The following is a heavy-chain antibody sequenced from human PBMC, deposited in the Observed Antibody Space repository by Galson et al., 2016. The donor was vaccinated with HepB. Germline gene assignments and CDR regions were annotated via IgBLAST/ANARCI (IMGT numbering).Heavy chain of an antibody. D-gene: IGHD4-17*01. CDR2: TYYSGFT. V-gene: IGHV4-59*01. CDR1: GGSFSNYY. CDR3: ASSPRNDYGDPWTYYFDS. J-gene: IGHJ4*02. Sequence: SETLSLTCTVSGGSFSNYYWSWIRQPPGKRQEWIGYTYYSGFTNYNPSLNGRVTMSVDTSKNQFSLRLNSVTAADTAVYYCASSPRNDYGDPWTYYFDSWGQGTLVTVSS.